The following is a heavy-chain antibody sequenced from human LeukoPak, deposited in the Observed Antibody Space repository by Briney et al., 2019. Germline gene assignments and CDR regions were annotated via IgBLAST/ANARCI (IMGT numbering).Heavy chain of an antibody. CDR2: ITGDSIWI. CDR3: ARLYCSSGSCYRKHYFAY. D-gene: IGHD2-15*01. CDR1: GFTFSGAA. Sequence: GGSLRLSCAASGFTFSGAAMEWVRQAPGKGLEWVSSITGDSIWIYYADSVKGRFTISRDNTKNSLSLQMNSLRAEDTAVYYCARLYCSSGSCYRKHYFAYWGQGALVTVSS. J-gene: IGHJ4*02. V-gene: IGHV3-21*01.